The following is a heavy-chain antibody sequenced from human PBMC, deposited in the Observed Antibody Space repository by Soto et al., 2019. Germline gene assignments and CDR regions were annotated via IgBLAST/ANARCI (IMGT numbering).Heavy chain of an antibody. CDR1: GGSISSGGYY. D-gene: IGHD6-6*01. J-gene: IGHJ1*01. CDR3: ARVPLAARGLRAKYFPP. Sequence: PSETLSLTCTVSGGSISSGGYYWSWIRQHPGKGLEWIGYIYYSGSTYYNPSLKSRVTISVDTSKNQFSLKLSSVTAADTAVYYCARVPLAARGLRAKYFPPWGKGTLVTVSS. V-gene: IGHV4-31*03. CDR2: IYYSGST.